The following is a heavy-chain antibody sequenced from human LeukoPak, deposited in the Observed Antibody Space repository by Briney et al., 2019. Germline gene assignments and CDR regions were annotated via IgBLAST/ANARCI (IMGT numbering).Heavy chain of an antibody. CDR3: ASRNVLRFLEWPHAWHYYYYMDV. Sequence: SETLSLTCTVSGGSISSYYWSWIRQPPGKGLEWIGYIYTSGSTNYNPSLKSRVTISVDTSKNQFSLKLSSVTAADTAVYYCASRNVLRFLEWPHAWHYYYYMDVWGKGTTVTVSS. V-gene: IGHV4-4*09. J-gene: IGHJ6*03. CDR1: GGSISSYY. CDR2: IYTSGST. D-gene: IGHD3-3*01.